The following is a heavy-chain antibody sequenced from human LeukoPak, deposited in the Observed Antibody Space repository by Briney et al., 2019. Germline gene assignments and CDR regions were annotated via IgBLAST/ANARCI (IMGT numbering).Heavy chain of an antibody. V-gene: IGHV3-15*04. Sequence: GGSLRLSCAASGFNFNNAYMSWVRQAPGKGLEWVGRIEGVFNAATTQYAAPVNGRFTISRDESRNTLYLEMNYLKTEDTAVYYCATRGDYVGRVYWGQGTLVTVSS. D-gene: IGHD4-17*01. J-gene: IGHJ4*02. CDR3: ATRGDYVGRVY. CDR1: GFNFNNAY. CDR2: IEGVFNAATT.